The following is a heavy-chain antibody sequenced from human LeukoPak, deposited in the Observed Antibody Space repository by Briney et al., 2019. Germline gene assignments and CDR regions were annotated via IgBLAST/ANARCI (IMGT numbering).Heavy chain of an antibody. D-gene: IGHD3-22*01. V-gene: IGHV3-23*01. CDR3: AKGRDYYDSSGYYPHGYFDY. Sequence: PGGSLRLSCAASGFTFSSYEMNWVRQAPGKGLEWVSGISGSGKSTYYADSVKGRFTISRDNSKNTLYLQMNSLRAEDTAVYYCAKGRDYYDSSGYYPHGYFDYWGQGTLVTVSS. CDR2: ISGSGKST. J-gene: IGHJ4*02. CDR1: GFTFSSYE.